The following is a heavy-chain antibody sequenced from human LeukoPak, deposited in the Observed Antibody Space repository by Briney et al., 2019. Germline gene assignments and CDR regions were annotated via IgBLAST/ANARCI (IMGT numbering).Heavy chain of an antibody. V-gene: IGHV4-39*01. D-gene: IGHD3-10*01. Sequence: SETLSLTCTVSGGSISSSRYYWGWIRQPPGKGLEWIGSIYYSGSTYYNPSLKSRVTISVDTSMNQFSLKLSSVTAADTAVYYCARHDGWFGELSSWGQGTLVTVSS. CDR2: IYYSGST. CDR3: ARHDGWFGELSS. CDR1: GGSISSSRYY. J-gene: IGHJ4*02.